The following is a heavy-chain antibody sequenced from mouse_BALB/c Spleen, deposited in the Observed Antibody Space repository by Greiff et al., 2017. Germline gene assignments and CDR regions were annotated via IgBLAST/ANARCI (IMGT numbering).Heavy chain of an antibody. J-gene: IGHJ3*01. D-gene: IGHD1-1*01. CDR1: GDSITSGY. CDR3: ARNCGSSYRGRFAY. CDR2: ISYSGST. Sequence: EVQLQESGPSLVKPSQTLSLTCSVTGDSITSGYWNWIRKFPGNKLEYMGYISYSGSTYYNPSLKSRISITRDTSKNQYYLQLNSVTTEDTATYYCARNCGSSYRGRFAYWGQGTLVTVSA. V-gene: IGHV3-8*02.